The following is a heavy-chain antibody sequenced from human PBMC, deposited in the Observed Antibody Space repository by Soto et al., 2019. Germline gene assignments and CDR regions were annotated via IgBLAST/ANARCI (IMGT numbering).Heavy chain of an antibody. J-gene: IGHJ4*02. Sequence: ASETLSLTCAVYGGSFSGYYWSWIRQPPGKGLEWIGEINHSGSTNYNPSLKSRVTISVDTSKNQFSLKLSSVTAADTAVYYCAGRIMIPFGGFIVKDWGQGTLVTVSS. D-gene: IGHD3-16*02. CDR1: GGSFSGYY. V-gene: IGHV4-34*01. CDR3: AGRIMIPFGGFIVKD. CDR2: INHSGST.